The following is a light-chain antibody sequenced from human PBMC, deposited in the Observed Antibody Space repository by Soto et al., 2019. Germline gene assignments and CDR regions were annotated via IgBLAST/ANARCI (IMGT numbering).Light chain of an antibody. CDR2: LGS. Sequence: DIVMTQSPLSLPVTPGEPASISCRSSQSLLHSNGYNYLDWYLQKPGQSPQLLIYLGSNRASGVHDRFSGSGSGTEFTLKISRVEAEDVGVYYCMQALHTPRTFGQGTKLDIK. V-gene: IGKV2-28*01. J-gene: IGKJ2*01. CDR3: MQALHTPRT. CDR1: QSLLHSNGYNY.